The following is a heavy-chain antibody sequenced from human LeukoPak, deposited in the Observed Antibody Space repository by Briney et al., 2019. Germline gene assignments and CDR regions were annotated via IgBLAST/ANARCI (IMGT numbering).Heavy chain of an antibody. Sequence: GGSLRLSCAASGFTFSTYWMTWVRQAPGKGPEWVANIKEDGSATYYVDSVKGRFTISRDNAKKSLYLQMNSLRAEDTAVYYCAREGGYYGSGSYLHYWGQGTLVTVSS. CDR3: AREGGYYGSGSYLHY. CDR1: GFTFSTYW. J-gene: IGHJ4*02. V-gene: IGHV3-7*05. D-gene: IGHD3-10*01. CDR2: IKEDGSAT.